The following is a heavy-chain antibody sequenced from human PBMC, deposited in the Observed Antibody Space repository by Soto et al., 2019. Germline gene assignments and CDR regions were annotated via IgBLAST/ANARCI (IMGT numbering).Heavy chain of an antibody. CDR1: GYTFTGYY. CDR3: ARGGYYGSGQKLRAYYGMDV. Sequence: ASVKVSCKASGYTFTGYYMHWVRQAPGQGLEWMGWINPNSGGTNYAQKFQGWVTMTRDTSISTAYMELSRLRSDDTAVYYCARGGYYGSGQKLRAYYGMDVWGQGPTVTVSS. CDR2: INPNSGGT. D-gene: IGHD3-10*01. V-gene: IGHV1-2*04. J-gene: IGHJ6*02.